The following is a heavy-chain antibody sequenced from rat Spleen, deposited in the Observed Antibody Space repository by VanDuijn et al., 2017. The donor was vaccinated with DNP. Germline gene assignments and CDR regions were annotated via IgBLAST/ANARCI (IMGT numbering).Heavy chain of an antibody. D-gene: IGHD1-11*01. CDR2: ITTSGDST. Sequence: EVQLVESGGDLVQPGRSLKLSCVASGFMFDNHWMIWIRQIPGKGLEWVASITTSGDSTYSPDSVKGRFTISRDNAKNTLYLQMNSLRSEDTATYYCARGGRSYFDYWGQGVMVTVSS. V-gene: IGHV5-31*01. CDR1: GFMFDNHW. J-gene: IGHJ2*01. CDR3: ARGGRSYFDY.